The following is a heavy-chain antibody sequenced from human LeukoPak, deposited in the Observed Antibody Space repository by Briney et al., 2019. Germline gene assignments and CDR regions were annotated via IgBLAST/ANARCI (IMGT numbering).Heavy chain of an antibody. D-gene: IGHD2-15*01. CDR2: ISGYNGNT. CDR1: GYTFTTYN. CDR3: ARDTQLVEDY. J-gene: IGHJ4*02. V-gene: IGHV1-18*01. Sequence: ASVKVSCKASGYTFTTYNINWVRQAPGQGLEWMGWISGYNGNTNYAQKLQGRVTMTTDTSTSTAYMELRSLKSDDTAVYYCARDTQLVEDYWGQGTLVTVSS.